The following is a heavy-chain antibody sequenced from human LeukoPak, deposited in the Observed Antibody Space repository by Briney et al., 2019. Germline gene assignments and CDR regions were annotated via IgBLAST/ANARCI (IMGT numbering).Heavy chain of an antibody. CDR3: ARVGYYDILTGYYLNWFDP. V-gene: IGHV3-7*03. CDR2: IKQDGSEK. CDR1: GFTFSSYW. J-gene: IGHJ5*02. Sequence: GGSLRLSCAASGFTFSSYWMSWVRQAPGKGLEWVVNIKQDGSEKYYVDSVKGRFTISRDNAKNSLYLQMNSLRAEDTAVYYCARVGYYDILTGYYLNWFDPWGQGTLVTVSS. D-gene: IGHD3-9*01.